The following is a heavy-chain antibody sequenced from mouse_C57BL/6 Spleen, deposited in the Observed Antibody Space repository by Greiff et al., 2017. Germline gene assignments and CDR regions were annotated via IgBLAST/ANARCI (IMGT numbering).Heavy chain of an antibody. CDR3: ARHYYGSSWYAMDY. CDR1: GYTFTDYY. CDR2: IYPGSGNT. Sequence: VQLKQSGAELVRPGASVKLSCKASGYTFTDYYINWVKQRPGQGLEWIARIYPGSGNTYYNEKFKGKATLTAEKSSSTAYMQLSSLTSEDSAVYFCARHYYGSSWYAMDYWGQGTSVTVSS. D-gene: IGHD1-1*01. J-gene: IGHJ4*01. V-gene: IGHV1-76*01.